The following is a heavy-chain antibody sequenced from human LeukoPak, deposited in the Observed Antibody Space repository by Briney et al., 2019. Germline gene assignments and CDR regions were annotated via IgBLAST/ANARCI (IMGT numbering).Heavy chain of an antibody. Sequence: ASVKVSCKASGYTFTSYYMHWVRQAPGQGLEWMGWINPNSGGTNYAQKFQGRVTMTRDTSISTAYMELSRLRSDDTAVYYCARAGYCSGGSCYPLGYWGQGTLVTVSS. CDR3: ARAGYCSGGSCYPLGY. V-gene: IGHV1-2*02. CDR1: GYTFTSYY. D-gene: IGHD2-15*01. J-gene: IGHJ4*02. CDR2: INPNSGGT.